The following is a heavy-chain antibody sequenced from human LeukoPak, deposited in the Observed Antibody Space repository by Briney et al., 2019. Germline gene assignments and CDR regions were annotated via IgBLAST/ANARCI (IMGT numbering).Heavy chain of an antibody. V-gene: IGHV1-8*01. Sequence: ASVKVSCKASGYTFTSYDINWVRQATGQGLEWMGWMNPNSGNTGYAQRFQGRVTMTRNTSISTAYVELSSLRSEDTAVYYCARGGSGWNWFDPWGQGTLVTVSS. CDR3: ARGGSGWNWFDP. CDR2: MNPNSGNT. J-gene: IGHJ5*02. D-gene: IGHD6-25*01. CDR1: GYTFTSYD.